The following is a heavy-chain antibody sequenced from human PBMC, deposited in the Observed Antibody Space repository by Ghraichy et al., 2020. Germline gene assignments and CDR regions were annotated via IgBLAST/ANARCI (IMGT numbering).Heavy chain of an antibody. Sequence: LETLSLTCTVSGGSISSYYWSWIRQPPGKGLEWIGYIYYSGSTNYNPSLKSRVTISVDTSKNQFSLKLSSVTAADTAVYYCARARSWGSSATFDYWGQGTLVTVSS. CDR3: ARARSWGSSATFDY. J-gene: IGHJ4*02. CDR1: GGSISSYY. D-gene: IGHD6-6*01. CDR2: IYYSGST. V-gene: IGHV4-59*01.